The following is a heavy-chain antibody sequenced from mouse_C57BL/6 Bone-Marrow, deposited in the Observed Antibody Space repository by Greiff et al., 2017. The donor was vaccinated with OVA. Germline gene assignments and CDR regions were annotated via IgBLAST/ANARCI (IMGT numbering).Heavy chain of an antibody. V-gene: IGHV1-64*01. D-gene: IGHD1-1*01. CDR3: ARDTTGTWFAY. CDR1: GYTFTSYW. J-gene: IGHJ3*01. CDR2: IHPNSGST. Sequence: VQLQQPGAELVKPGASVKLSCKASGYTFTSYWMHWVKQRPGQGLEWIGMIHPNSGSTNYNEKFKSKATLTVDKSSSTAYMQLSSLTSEDSAVYYCARDTTGTWFAYRGEGSLVTVSA.